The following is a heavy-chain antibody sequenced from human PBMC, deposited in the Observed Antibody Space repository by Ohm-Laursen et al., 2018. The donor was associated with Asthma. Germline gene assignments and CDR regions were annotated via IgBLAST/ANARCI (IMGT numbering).Heavy chain of an antibody. V-gene: IGHV4-31*02. J-gene: IGHJ4*02. CDR2: IYYSGLT. CDR3: ARGAFYYESTGYYFFDH. CDR1: GGSVSSRNNY. Sequence: TLSLTWTVSGGSVSSRNNYWSWIRQHPGKGLEWIGYIYYSGLTYSNPSLRSRVIISVDTSKNQFSLNLTSVTAADTAVYYCARGAFYYESTGYYFFDHWGQGALVTVSS. D-gene: IGHD3-22*01.